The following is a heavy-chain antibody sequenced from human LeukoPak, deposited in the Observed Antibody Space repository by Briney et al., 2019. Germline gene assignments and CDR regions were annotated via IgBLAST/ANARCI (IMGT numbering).Heavy chain of an antibody. CDR2: ISNDGTYK. CDR1: GFTFSSYA. D-gene: IGHD3-10*01. Sequence: GGSLRLSCAASGFTFSSYAMHWVRQAPDKGLEYVEVISNDGTYKYYGASVKGRFTISRDNSKNTLYLQMDSLRSEDTAVYSYTRKSGGSQKKMDDWFDPWGQGTLVIVSS. CDR3: TRKSGGSQKKMDDWFDP. V-gene: IGHV3-30*04. J-gene: IGHJ5*02.